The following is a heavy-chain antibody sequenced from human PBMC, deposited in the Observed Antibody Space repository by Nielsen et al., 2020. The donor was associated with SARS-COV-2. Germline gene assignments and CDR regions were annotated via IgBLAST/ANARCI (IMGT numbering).Heavy chain of an antibody. CDR3: ARESGSSSWDVGAFDI. CDR2: ISSSGSTI. Sequence: GESLKISCAASGFTFSSYEMNWVRQAPGKGLEWVSYISSSGSTIYYADSVKGRFTISRDNAKNTLYLQMNSLSAEDTAVYYCARESGSSSWDVGAFDIWGQGTMVTVSS. CDR1: GFTFSSYE. J-gene: IGHJ3*02. D-gene: IGHD6-13*01. V-gene: IGHV3-48*03.